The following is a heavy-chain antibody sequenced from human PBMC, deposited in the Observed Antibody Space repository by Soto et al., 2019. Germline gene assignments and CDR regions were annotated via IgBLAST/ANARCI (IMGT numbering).Heavy chain of an antibody. CDR2: IYSSGST. Sequence: QVQLQESGPGLVKASETLSLTCTVSGGSISRYYWNWMRQPAGEGLEWIGRIYSSGSTNYNPSVKSRVTMSVDTSKNQVSLKLSSVTAADTAVYYCARSGCSGDRCFSYAYYYGMDVWGQGTTVTVSS. J-gene: IGHJ6*02. CDR3: ARSGCSGDRCFSYAYYYGMDV. V-gene: IGHV4-4*07. D-gene: IGHD6-19*01. CDR1: GGSISRYY.